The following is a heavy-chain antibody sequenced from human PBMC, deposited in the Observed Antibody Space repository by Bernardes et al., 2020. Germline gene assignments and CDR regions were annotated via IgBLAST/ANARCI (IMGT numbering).Heavy chain of an antibody. Sequence: SVKVSCKASGYTLTSYVIIWVRKAPGQGLEWMGWISAYNGNTNYAPKLQGRVTMTTDTSTSTADMELRSLRSDDTAVYYGARRGAGGAGAMSGVLDYWGQGTLGTGSA. CDR1: GYTLTSYV. V-gene: IGHV1-18*01. D-gene: IGHD1-26*01. CDR2: ISAYNGNT. J-gene: IGHJ4*02. CDR3: ARRGAGGAGAMSGVLDY.